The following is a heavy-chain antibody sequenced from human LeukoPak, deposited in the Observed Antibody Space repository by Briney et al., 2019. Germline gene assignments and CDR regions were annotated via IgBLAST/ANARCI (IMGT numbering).Heavy chain of an antibody. CDR1: GGSITSGDYY. CDR3: ARPYYYDSRIDP. V-gene: IGHV4-30-4*01. D-gene: IGHD3-22*01. J-gene: IGHJ5*02. Sequence: PSQTLSLTCTVSGGSITSGDYYWSWIRQPPGKGLEWIGYMYYSGSTYYNPSLKSRATISVDTSKNQFSLKLSSVTAADTPVYYCARPYYYDSRIDPWGQGTLVTVSS. CDR2: MYYSGST.